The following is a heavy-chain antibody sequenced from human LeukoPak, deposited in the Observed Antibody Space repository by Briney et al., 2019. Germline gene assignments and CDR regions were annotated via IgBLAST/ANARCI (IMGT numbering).Heavy chain of an antibody. D-gene: IGHD1-1*01. J-gene: IGHJ6*03. CDR2: IYYSGST. Sequence: SETLSLTCTVSGGSISSGSSYWAWIRQPPGKGLEWIGSIYYSGSTYYNPSLKSRVTISVDTSKNQFSLKLSSVTAADTAIYYCATGTGHYYYYYYMDVWGKGTTVTVSS. CDR3: ATGTGHYYYYYYMDV. CDR1: GGSISSGSSY. V-gene: IGHV4-39*01.